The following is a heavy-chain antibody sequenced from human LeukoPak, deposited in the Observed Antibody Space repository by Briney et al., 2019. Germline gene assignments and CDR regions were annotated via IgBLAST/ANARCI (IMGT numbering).Heavy chain of an antibody. D-gene: IGHD1-26*01. J-gene: IGHJ1*01. CDR1: GYTFTSYD. V-gene: IGHV1-8*01. CDR3: ARGRFGSYRLEYFQH. Sequence: GASVKVSRKASGYTFTSYDINWVRQATGQGLEWMGWMNPNSGNTGYAQKFQGRVTMTRNTSISTAYMELSSLRSEDTAVYYCARGRFGSYRLEYFQHWGQGTLVTVSS. CDR2: MNPNSGNT.